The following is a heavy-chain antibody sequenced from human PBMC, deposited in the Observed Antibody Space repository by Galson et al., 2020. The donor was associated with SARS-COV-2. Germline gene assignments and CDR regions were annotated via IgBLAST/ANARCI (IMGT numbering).Heavy chain of an antibody. J-gene: IGHJ2*01. V-gene: IGHV3-23*01. CDR1: GFTFRSYV. Sequence: GGSLRLSCEASGFTFRSYVMSWVRHLPGKGLEWVSSIGVSGAITYYADSVEGRFAISRDNSKNTVSLQMNSLRVEDTAVYYCAKAFGDYERPRYFDVWGRGTVVAVSS. D-gene: IGHD4-17*01. CDR2: IGVSGAIT. CDR3: AKAFGDYERPRYFDV.